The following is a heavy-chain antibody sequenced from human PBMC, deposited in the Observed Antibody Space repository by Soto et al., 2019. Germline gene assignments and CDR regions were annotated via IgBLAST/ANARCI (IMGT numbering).Heavy chain of an antibody. CDR3: AREPSYSYGYYYYGMDV. CDR1: GGTFSSYA. D-gene: IGHD5-18*01. J-gene: IGHJ6*02. CDR2: IIPIFGTA. Sequence: ASVKVSCKASGGTFSSYAISWVRQAPGQGLEWMGGIIPIFGTADYAQKFQGRVTITADKSTSTAYMELSSLRSEDTAVYYCAREPSYSYGYYYYGMDVWGQGTTVTVSS. V-gene: IGHV1-69*06.